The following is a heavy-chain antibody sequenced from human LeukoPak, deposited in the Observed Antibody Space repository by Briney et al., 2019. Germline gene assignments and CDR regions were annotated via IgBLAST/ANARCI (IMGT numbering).Heavy chain of an antibody. CDR1: GGSFSGYY. D-gene: IGHD3-10*01. CDR2: INHSGST. J-gene: IGHJ4*02. Sequence: SETLSLTCAVYGGSFSGYYWSWIRQPPGKGLEWIGEINHSGSTNYNPSLKSRVTISVDTSKNQSSLKLSSVTAADTAVYYCARARGITMVRGVIIFDYWGQGTLVTVSS. CDR3: ARARGITMVRGVIIFDY. V-gene: IGHV4-34*01.